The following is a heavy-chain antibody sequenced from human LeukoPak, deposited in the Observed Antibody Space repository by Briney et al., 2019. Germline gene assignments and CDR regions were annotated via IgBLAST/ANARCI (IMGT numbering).Heavy chain of an antibody. V-gene: IGHV3-23*01. D-gene: IGHD3-22*01. CDR1: GFTFSSYA. Sequence: PGGSLRLSCAASGFTFSSYAMSWVRQAPGKGLEWVSAISGSGGSTYYADSVKGRFTISRDNSKNTLYLQMNSLRAEDTAVYYCARVQGMILLVYYFDHWGQGTLVTVSS. CDR3: ARVQGMILLVYYFDH. CDR2: ISGSGGST. J-gene: IGHJ4*02.